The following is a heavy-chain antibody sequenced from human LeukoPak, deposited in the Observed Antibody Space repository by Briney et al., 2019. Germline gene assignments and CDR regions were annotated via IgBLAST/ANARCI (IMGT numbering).Heavy chain of an antibody. D-gene: IGHD5-18*01. CDR3: ARTTEGGYSYGYFYYYYMDV. Sequence: SETLSLTCTVSGGSIGSYYWSWIRQPPGKGLGWIGYIYYSGSTNYKSSLKCRVTISVDTSKNQFSLKLSSVTAADTAVYYCARTTEGGYSYGYFYYYYMDVWGKGTTVTISS. CDR2: IYYSGST. J-gene: IGHJ6*03. CDR1: GGSIGSYY. V-gene: IGHV4-59*01.